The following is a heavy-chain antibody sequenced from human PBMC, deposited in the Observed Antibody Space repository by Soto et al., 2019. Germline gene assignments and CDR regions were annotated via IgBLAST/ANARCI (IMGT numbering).Heavy chain of an antibody. J-gene: IGHJ5*02. V-gene: IGHV1-18*01. CDR3: ARVTVVRGVIISDWFDP. D-gene: IGHD3-10*01. CDR2: ISAYNGNT. CDR1: GYTFTSYG. Sequence: ASVKVSCKASGYTFTSYGISWVRQAPGQGLEWMGWISAYNGNTNYAQKLQGRVTMTTDTSTSTAYMELRSLRSDDTAVYYCARVTVVRGVIISDWFDPWGQGTLVTVSS.